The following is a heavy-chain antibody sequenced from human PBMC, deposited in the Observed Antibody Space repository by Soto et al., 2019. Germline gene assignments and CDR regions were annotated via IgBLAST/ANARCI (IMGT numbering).Heavy chain of an antibody. Sequence: SETLSLTCAVYGGSFSGYYWNWIRQPPGKGLEWIGEINHSEFTNYNPSLKSRVTISVDTSKNQFSLHLTSVTAADTAVYFCSRGRKRQQLVRENNYYYGLDVWGQGTTVTVSS. CDR1: GGSFSGYY. V-gene: IGHV4-34*01. CDR3: SRGRKRQQLVRENNYYYGLDV. CDR2: INHSEFT. D-gene: IGHD6-13*01. J-gene: IGHJ6*02.